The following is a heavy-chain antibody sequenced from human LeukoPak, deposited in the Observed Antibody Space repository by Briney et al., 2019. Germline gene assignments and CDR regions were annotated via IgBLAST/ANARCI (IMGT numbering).Heavy chain of an antibody. CDR1: GFTFRTYW. Sequence: GESLKISCAASGFTFRTYWMHWVRQAPGKGLLWVSRINTDGSGTIYADSVKGRFTISRDNANNTLYLQMNSLRAEDTALYYCARAKPGGNWFDPWGQGTLVTVSS. CDR2: INTDGSGT. J-gene: IGHJ5*02. CDR3: ARAKPGGNWFDP. V-gene: IGHV3-74*01. D-gene: IGHD3-16*01.